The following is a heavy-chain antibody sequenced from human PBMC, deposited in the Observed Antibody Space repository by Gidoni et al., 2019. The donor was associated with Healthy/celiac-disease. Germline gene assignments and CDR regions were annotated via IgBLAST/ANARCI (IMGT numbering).Heavy chain of an antibody. V-gene: IGHV1-24*01. CDR3: ATVPDKWDEMANWFDP. CDR1: GYTLTELS. D-gene: IGHD1-26*01. Sequence: QVQLVQSGAEVKKPGASVKVYCKVSGYTLTELSMPWVRQAPGKGLEWMGGFDPEDGETIYAQKFQGRVTMTEDTSTDTAYMELSSLRSEDTAVYYCATVPDKWDEMANWFDPWGQGTLVTVSS. J-gene: IGHJ5*02. CDR2: FDPEDGET.